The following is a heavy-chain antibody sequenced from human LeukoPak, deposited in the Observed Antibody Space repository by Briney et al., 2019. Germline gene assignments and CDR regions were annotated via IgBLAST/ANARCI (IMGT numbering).Heavy chain of an antibody. CDR3: ARPVDYNAGDY. CDR1: GFTFDDYA. J-gene: IGHJ4*02. Sequence: QPGRSLRLSCAASGFTFDDYAMHWVRQAPGKGLEWVAVISYDGSNKYYADSVKGRFTISRDNSKNTLYLQMNSLRAEDTAVYYCARPVDYNAGDYWGQGTLVTVSS. V-gene: IGHV3-30*03. CDR2: ISYDGSNK. D-gene: IGHD5-12*01.